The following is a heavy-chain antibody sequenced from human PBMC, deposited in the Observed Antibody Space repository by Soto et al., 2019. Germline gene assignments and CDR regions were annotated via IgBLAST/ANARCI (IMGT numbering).Heavy chain of an antibody. CDR1: GGSISSGGYS. CDR3: ARAHYGDYGYGMEV. CDR2: IYHSGTT. Sequence: SSETLSLTCAVSGGSISSGGYSWSWIRQPPGKGLEWIGYIYHSGTTYYSPSLKSRVTISVDRSKNQFSLKLSSVTAADTAVYYCARAHYGDYGYGMEVWGQGTTVTVSS. J-gene: IGHJ6*02. V-gene: IGHV4-30-2*01. D-gene: IGHD4-17*01.